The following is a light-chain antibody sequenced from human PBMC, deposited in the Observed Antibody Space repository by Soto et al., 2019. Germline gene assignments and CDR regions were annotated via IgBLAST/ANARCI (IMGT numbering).Light chain of an antibody. CDR3: QQYGTSPWT. J-gene: IGKJ1*01. CDR1: QSVGSNF. V-gene: IGKV3-20*01. Sequence: DIVLTQSPGTLSLSPGERATLSCRASQSVGSNFLAWYQQKPGQAPSLLIYGASTRASGIPDRFSGSGSGTDFTLTISRLEPEDFALYYCQQYGTSPWTFGQGTKVEV. CDR2: GAS.